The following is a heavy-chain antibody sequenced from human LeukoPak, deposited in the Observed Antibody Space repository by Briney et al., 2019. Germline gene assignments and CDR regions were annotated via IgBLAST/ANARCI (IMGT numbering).Heavy chain of an antibody. CDR2: ISYDGSNK. Sequence: GGSLRLSCAASGFTFSSYDMHWVRQAPGKGLEWVAVISYDGSNKYYADSVKGRLTISRDNSKNTLYLQMNSLRAEDTAVYYCAKGGNSSGWLDYWGQGTLVTVSS. J-gene: IGHJ4*02. CDR1: GFTFSSYD. D-gene: IGHD6-19*01. CDR3: AKGGNSSGWLDY. V-gene: IGHV3-30*18.